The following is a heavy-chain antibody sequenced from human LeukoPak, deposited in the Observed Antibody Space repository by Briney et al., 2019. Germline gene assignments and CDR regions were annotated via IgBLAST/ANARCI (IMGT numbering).Heavy chain of an antibody. CDR2: ISGSGGST. D-gene: IGHD4/OR15-4a*01. Sequence: GGTLRLSCAASGFTFSSYGMSWVRQAPGKGLEWVSAISGSGGSTYYADSVKGRFTISRDNSKNTLYLQMNSLRAEDTAVYYCAREVLRYFDYWGQGTLVTVSS. V-gene: IGHV3-23*01. CDR1: GFTFSSYG. J-gene: IGHJ4*02. CDR3: AREVLRYFDY.